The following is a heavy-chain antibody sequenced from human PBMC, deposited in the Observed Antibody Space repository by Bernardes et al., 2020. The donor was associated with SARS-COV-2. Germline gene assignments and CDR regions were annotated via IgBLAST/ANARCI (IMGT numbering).Heavy chain of an antibody. V-gene: IGHV1-24*01. J-gene: IGHJ5*02. CDR2: FAPEDGET. CDR1: GYTLTALS. CDR3: ATGPALVPAAREAWFDP. Sequence: ASVKVSCKVSGYTLTALSMHWVRQAPGQGLEWMGGFAPEDGETIYAQKFQGRVTMTEDTSTDTAYMELSSLRSEDTAVYYCATGPALVPAAREAWFDPWGQGTLVTVSS. D-gene: IGHD2-2*01.